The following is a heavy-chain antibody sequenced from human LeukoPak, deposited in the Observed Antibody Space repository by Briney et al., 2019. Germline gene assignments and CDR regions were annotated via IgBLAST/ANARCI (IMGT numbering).Heavy chain of an antibody. D-gene: IGHD4-17*01. J-gene: IGHJ4*02. CDR2: IYYSGST. V-gene: IGHV4-39*01. Sequence: PSETLSLTCTVSGGSISSSSYYWGWLRQPPGKGLEWIGSIYYSGSTYYNPSLKSRVTISVDTSKNQFSLKLSSVTAADTAVYYCASFRVTTVYFDYWGQGTLVTVSS. CDR3: ASFRVTTVYFDY. CDR1: GGSISSSSYY.